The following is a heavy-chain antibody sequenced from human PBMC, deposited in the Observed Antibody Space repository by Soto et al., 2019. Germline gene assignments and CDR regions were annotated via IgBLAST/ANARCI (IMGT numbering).Heavy chain of an antibody. Sequence: QVQLQESGPGLVKPSGTLSLTGTVSGFSVRSNKYWSGVRQSPGKHLEWIGEIYHSGTTYYNPSHSGRVTISMDQSKNQISLLLISVQAADTAVYQCVRASRYCTDGGCSIMRDAFDVWGQGTLVTVS. V-gene: IGHV4-4*02. D-gene: IGHD2-15*01. J-gene: IGHJ3*01. CDR3: VRASRYCTDGGCSIMRDAFDV. CDR2: IYHSGTT. CDR1: GFSVRSNKY.